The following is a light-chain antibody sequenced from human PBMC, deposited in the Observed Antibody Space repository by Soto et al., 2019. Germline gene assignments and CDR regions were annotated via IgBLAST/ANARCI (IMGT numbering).Light chain of an antibody. CDR1: QSVSTR. Sequence: ASVGDGVPIICRASQSVSTRLAWYQQKPGKAPKVLIYDASSWAGGVPSRFTGSGSGTDFALTITSLQAEDFATYYCQQLRMYPSTFGGGTKVDIK. CDR3: QQLRMYPST. J-gene: IGKJ4*01. CDR2: DAS. V-gene: IGKV1-5*02.